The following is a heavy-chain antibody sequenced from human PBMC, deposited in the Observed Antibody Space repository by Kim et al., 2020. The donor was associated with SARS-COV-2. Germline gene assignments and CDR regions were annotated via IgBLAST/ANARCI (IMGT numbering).Heavy chain of an antibody. Sequence: GESLKISCKGSGYSFTSYWIGWVRQIPGKGLEWMGIIYPGDSDTRYSPSFQGQVTISADKSISTAYLQWSSLKASDTAMYYCARTHSSSSGDFDYWGQGTLVTVSS. CDR1: GYSFTSYW. CDR3: ARTHSSSSGDFDY. V-gene: IGHV5-51*01. J-gene: IGHJ4*02. CDR2: IYPGDSDT. D-gene: IGHD6-6*01.